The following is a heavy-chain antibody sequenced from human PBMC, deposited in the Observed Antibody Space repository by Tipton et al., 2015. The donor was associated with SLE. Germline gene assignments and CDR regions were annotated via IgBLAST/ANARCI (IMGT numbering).Heavy chain of an antibody. CDR1: GASISSYY. J-gene: IGHJ5*02. CDR3: ARARPLFNWFDP. D-gene: IGHD3-3*01. V-gene: IGHV4-59*01. CDR2: VYDIEFT. Sequence: TLSLTCTVSGASISSYYWSWIRQPPGKGLEWIGYVYDIEFTNYNPSLKSRVTISLDTSKNQFSLKLSSVTAADTAVYYCARARPLFNWFDPWGQGTLVIVSS.